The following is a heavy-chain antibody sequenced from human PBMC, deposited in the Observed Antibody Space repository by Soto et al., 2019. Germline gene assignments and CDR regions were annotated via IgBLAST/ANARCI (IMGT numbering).Heavy chain of an antibody. J-gene: IGHJ5*02. CDR2: IIPIFGTA. D-gene: IGHD3-16*02. Sequence: QVQLVQSGAEVKKPGSSVKVSCKASGGTFSSYAISWVRQAPGQGLEWMGGIIPIFGTANYAQKFQGRVTITADESTSTASMELSSLRSEDTAVYYCARGSDYVWGSYRYWFDPWGQGTLVTVSS. V-gene: IGHV1-69*12. CDR3: ARGSDYVWGSYRYWFDP. CDR1: GGTFSSYA.